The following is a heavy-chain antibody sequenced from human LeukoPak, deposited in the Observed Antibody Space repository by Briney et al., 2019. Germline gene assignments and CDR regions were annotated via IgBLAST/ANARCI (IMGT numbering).Heavy chain of an antibody. CDR1: GFPFTNYW. CDR2: IKEDGSVM. D-gene: IGHD6-19*01. CDR3: ARDLWGSYSTGSYLDY. Sequence: PGGSLRLSCLVSGFPFTNYWMSWLRQAPGKGLEWVANIKEDGSVMYNVDSLKGRFTISRDSAHNSLYLQMNSLRVEDTAVYLCARDLWGSYSTGSYLDYWGQGALVTVSS. V-gene: IGHV3-7*01. J-gene: IGHJ4*02.